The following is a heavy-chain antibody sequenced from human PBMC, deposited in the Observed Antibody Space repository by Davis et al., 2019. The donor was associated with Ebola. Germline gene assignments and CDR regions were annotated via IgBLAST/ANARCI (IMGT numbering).Heavy chain of an antibody. J-gene: IGHJ3*02. CDR3: ARDGGDSSGSHNAFDI. Sequence: GESLKISCAASGFTFDSFWMSWVRQAPGKGLEWISYISGSGSVIYYADSVKGRFTISRDNAKNSLYLQMNSLRDEDTSVYYCARDGGDSSGSHNAFDIWGQGTMVTVSS. D-gene: IGHD3-22*01. V-gene: IGHV3-48*02. CDR2: ISGSGSVI. CDR1: GFTFDSFW.